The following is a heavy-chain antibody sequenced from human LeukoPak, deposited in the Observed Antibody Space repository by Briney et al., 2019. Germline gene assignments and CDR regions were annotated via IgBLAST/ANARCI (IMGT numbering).Heavy chain of an antibody. CDR1: GGSISSSSYY. D-gene: IGHD2-2*01. CDR3: ARRPIYCSSTSSYGGAFDI. CDR2: IYYSGST. Sequence: SETLSLTCTVSGGSISSSSYYWGWVRQPPGKGLEWIGSIYYSGSTYYNPSLKSRVTISVDTSKNQFSLKLSSVTAADTAVYYCARRPIYCSSTSSYGGAFDIWGQGTMVTVSS. J-gene: IGHJ3*02. V-gene: IGHV4-39*01.